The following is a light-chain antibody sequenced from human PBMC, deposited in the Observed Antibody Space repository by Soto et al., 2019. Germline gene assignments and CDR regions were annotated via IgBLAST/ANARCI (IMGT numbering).Light chain of an antibody. CDR1: ETVNNAY. Sequence: EIVLTQSPGTLSLSPGERATLSCRASETVNNAYLAWYQQKPGQAPRLLIYDASIRATGIPDRFSGSGSGTVFTLTISRLQPEDFAVYYCHQYGSSPRTFGQGTKVEIQ. CDR2: DAS. CDR3: HQYGSSPRT. V-gene: IGKV3-20*01. J-gene: IGKJ1*01.